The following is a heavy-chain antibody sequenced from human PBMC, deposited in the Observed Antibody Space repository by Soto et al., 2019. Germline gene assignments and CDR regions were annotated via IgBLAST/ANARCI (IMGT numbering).Heavy chain of an antibody. Sequence: GWSLRLSCAASGFTFNSYGMNWVRQAPGKGLEWVAYIRYNRSNKYYADSVKGRFTISRDNSKSRLYLQMNSLRAEDTAVYYCGKGRSYYYYYGVDVWGQGTTVTVSS. CDR2: IRYNRSNK. CDR1: GFTFNSYG. CDR3: GKGRSYYYYYGVDV. V-gene: IGHV3-30*02. J-gene: IGHJ6*02. D-gene: IGHD1-26*01.